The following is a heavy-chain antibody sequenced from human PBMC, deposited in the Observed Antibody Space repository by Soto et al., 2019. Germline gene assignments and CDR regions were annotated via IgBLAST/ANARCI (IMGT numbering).Heavy chain of an antibody. V-gene: IGHV3-33*01. CDR3: ARSPKAVVVAARSLSSAPFDY. CDR2: IWYDGSNK. Sequence: QVQLVESGGGVVQPGRSLRLSCAASGFTFSSYGMHWVRQAPGKGLEWVAVIWYDGSNKYYADSVKGRFTISRDNSKNTLYLQMNSLRAEDTAVYYCARSPKAVVVAARSLSSAPFDYWGQGTLVTVSS. D-gene: IGHD2-15*01. J-gene: IGHJ4*02. CDR1: GFTFSSYG.